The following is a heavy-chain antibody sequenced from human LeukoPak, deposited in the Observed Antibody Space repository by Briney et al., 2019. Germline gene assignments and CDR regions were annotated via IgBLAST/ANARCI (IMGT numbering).Heavy chain of an antibody. CDR1: GFTFSSYS. V-gene: IGHV3-48*04. J-gene: IGHJ4*02. CDR2: ISSRSSTI. D-gene: IGHD3-10*01. CDR3: ARAPLSGSYSFDY. Sequence: PGGSLRLSCAASGFTFSSYSMNWVRQAPGKGLEWVSYISSRSSTIYYEDSVKGRFTISRDNAKNSLYLQMNSLRAEDTAVYYCARAPLSGSYSFDYWGQGTLVTVSS.